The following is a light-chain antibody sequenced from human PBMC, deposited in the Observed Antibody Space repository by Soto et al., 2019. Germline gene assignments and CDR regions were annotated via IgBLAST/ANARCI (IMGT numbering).Light chain of an antibody. J-gene: IGLJ2*01. CDR1: SSNIGSNY. V-gene: IGLV1-47*01. CDR3: AAWDDSLSVV. CDR2: RNN. Sequence: QSVLTQPPPASGTPGQRVTISCSGSSSNIGSNYVYWYQQLPGTAPKLLIYRNNQRPSGVPDRFSGSKSGTSASLAISGLRSEGEADYYCAAWDDSLSVVFGGGTKVTVL.